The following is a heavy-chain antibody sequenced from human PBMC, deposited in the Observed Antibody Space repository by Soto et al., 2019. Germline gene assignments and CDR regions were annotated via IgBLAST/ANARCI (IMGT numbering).Heavy chain of an antibody. Sequence: PVGSLRLSCAASGFTFSSYSMNWVRQVPGKGLEWVASISSGSSDTWYADSVKGRFIISRDNAQNSLFLQMNTLRPEDTAMYYCARVAYWGPGTQVTVSS. CDR3: ARVAY. J-gene: IGHJ4*02. CDR1: GFTFSSYS. CDR2: ISSGSSDT. V-gene: IGHV3-21*01.